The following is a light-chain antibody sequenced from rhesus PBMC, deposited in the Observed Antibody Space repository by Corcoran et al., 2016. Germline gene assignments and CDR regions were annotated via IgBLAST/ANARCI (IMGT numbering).Light chain of an antibody. Sequence: DIQMTQSPSSLSASVGDTVTITCRASQGISSWLAWYQQKPGKAPKLLIYKASRLQSGVPSRFRGRGAGTDFNLTISSLQSEDFATYYCQPYSSRPFTFGPGTKLDIK. CDR3: QPYSSRPFT. CDR2: KAS. V-gene: IGKV1-22*01. J-gene: IGKJ3*01. CDR1: QGISSW.